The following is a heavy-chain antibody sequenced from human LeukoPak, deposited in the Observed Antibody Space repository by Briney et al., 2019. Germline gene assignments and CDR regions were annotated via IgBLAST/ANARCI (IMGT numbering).Heavy chain of an antibody. CDR1: GFTFSSYP. V-gene: IGHV3-48*04. J-gene: IGHJ6*03. CDR3: AREHSTPDYSYYYMDV. Sequence: GGSLRLSCAASGFTFSSYPMNWVRQAPGKGLEWVSYISTSSSTIYYADSVKGRFTISRDNAKSSLFLQMNSLRAEDTAVYYCAREHSTPDYSYYYMDVWGKGTTVTVSS. D-gene: IGHD6-13*01. CDR2: ISTSSSTI.